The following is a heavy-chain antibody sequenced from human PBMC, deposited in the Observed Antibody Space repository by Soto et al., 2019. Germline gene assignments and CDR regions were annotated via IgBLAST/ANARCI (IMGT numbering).Heavy chain of an antibody. CDR3: ARESRAMIVVVITSFPY. V-gene: IGHV3-30-3*01. Sequence: TGGSLRLSCAASGFTFSSYAMHWVRQAPGKGLEWVAVISYDGSNKYYADSVKGRFTISRDNSKNTLYLQMNSLRAEDTAVYYCARESRAMIVVVITSFPYWGQGTLVTVSS. CDR1: GFTFSSYA. D-gene: IGHD3-22*01. J-gene: IGHJ4*02. CDR2: ISYDGSNK.